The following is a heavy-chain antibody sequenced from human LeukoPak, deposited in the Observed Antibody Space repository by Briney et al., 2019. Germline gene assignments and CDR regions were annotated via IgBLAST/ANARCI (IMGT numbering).Heavy chain of an antibody. V-gene: IGHV3-20*04. D-gene: IGHD5-24*01. J-gene: IGHJ4*02. CDR3: ARALDGYNPFDY. CDR1: GFTFDDYG. CDR2: INWNGGST. Sequence: GGSLRLSCAASGFTFDDYGMSWVRQAPGKGLEWVSGINWNGGSTGYADSVKGRFTISRGNAKNSLYLQMNSLRAEDTALYYCARALDGYNPFDYWGQGTLVTVSS.